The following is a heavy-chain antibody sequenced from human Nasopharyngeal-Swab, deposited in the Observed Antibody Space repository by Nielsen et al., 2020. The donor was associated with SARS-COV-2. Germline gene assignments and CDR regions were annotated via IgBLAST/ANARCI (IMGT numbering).Heavy chain of an antibody. Sequence: WIRQPPGKGLEWVSSISSDSTYIYYAASVKGRFTISRDNARNSLYLQMKSLRLEDTAVYFCARDWGQGITTVSKGYDYWGQGTQVTVSS. J-gene: IGHJ4*02. CDR3: ARDWGQGITTVSKGYDY. CDR2: ISSDSTYI. V-gene: IGHV3-21*01. D-gene: IGHD1-1*01.